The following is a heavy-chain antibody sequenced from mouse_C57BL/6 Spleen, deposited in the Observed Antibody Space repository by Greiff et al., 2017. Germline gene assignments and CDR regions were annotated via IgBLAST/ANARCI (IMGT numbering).Heavy chain of an antibody. J-gene: IGHJ2*01. CDR3: ARNRLFFDY. CDR1: GYTFTSYW. CDR2: INPSNGGT. Sequence: QVQLQQPGPELVKPGASVTLSCKASGYTFTSYWLHWVQPRPGQGLEWIGNINPSNGGTYYTEKFNSKATLTVDNSSSTAYMQLSSLTSEDTAVYYGARNRLFFDYWGQGTTRTVSS. V-gene: IGHV1-53*01.